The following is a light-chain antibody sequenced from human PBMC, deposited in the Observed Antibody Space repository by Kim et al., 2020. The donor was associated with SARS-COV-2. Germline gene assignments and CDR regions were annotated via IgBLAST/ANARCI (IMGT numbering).Light chain of an antibody. Sequence: TVTISCTGSSGSIASNYVQWYQQRPGSAPTTVIYEDNQRPSGVPDRFSGSIDSSSNSASLTISGLKTEDEADYYCQSYDSSNQKVFGGGTQLTVL. CDR1: SGSIASNY. CDR3: QSYDSSNQKV. CDR2: EDN. V-gene: IGLV6-57*02. J-gene: IGLJ3*02.